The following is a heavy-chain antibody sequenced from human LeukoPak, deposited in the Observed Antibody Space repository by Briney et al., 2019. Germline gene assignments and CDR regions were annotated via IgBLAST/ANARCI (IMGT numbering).Heavy chain of an antibody. CDR3: ATGGSYYGSGSSFEY. D-gene: IGHD3-10*01. J-gene: IGHJ4*02. Sequence: ASVKVSCKVSGYILTELSMHWVRQAPGKGLEWMGGFDSEDGETIYAQKFQGRVTMTEDTSTDTAYMELSSLRSEETAVYYCATGGSYYGSGSSFEYWGQGTLVTVSS. V-gene: IGHV1-24*01. CDR1: GYILTELS. CDR2: FDSEDGET.